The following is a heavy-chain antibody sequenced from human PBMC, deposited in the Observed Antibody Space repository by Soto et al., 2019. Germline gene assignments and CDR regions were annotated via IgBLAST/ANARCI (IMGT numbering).Heavy chain of an antibody. Sequence: EVQLVDSGGGLVQPGGSQRLSCAASGFTFSSYWMSWVRQAPGKGLEWVANIKQDGSEKYYVDSVKGRFTISRDNAKNSLYLQMNSLRAEDTAVYYCARAPRYDSSGYYYFDYWGQGTLVTVSS. CDR3: ARAPRYDSSGYYYFDY. J-gene: IGHJ4*02. CDR2: IKQDGSEK. CDR1: GFTFSSYW. D-gene: IGHD3-22*01. V-gene: IGHV3-7*01.